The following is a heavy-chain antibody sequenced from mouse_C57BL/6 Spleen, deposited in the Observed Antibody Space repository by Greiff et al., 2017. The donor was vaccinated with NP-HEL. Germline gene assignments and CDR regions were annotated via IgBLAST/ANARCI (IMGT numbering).Heavy chain of an antibody. J-gene: IGHJ2*01. D-gene: IGHD4-1*01. CDR1: GYAFSSSW. V-gene: IGHV1-82*01. Sequence: VQLQQSGPELVKPGASVKISCKASGYAFSSSWMNWVEQRPGKGLEWIGRIYPGDGDTNYNGKFKGKATLTADKSSSTAYMQLSSLTSEDSAVYFCSRGTGSFDYWGQGTTLTVSS. CDR3: SRGTGSFDY. CDR2: IYPGDGDT.